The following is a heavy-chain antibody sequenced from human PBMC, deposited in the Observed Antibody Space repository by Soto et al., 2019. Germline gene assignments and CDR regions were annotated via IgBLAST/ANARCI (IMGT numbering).Heavy chain of an antibody. D-gene: IGHD1-26*01. CDR3: AREGMGFGY. CDR2: VYSTGST. V-gene: IGHV3-53*01. Sequence: QLVESGGGLIQPGGSLRLSCAASGFTVSSYYMSWVRQAPGKGLEWVSVVYSTGSTYYADSVKGRFTISRDISKNMIYLQMDSVRAEDTAVYYCAREGMGFGYWGQGTLVTVSS. J-gene: IGHJ4*02. CDR1: GFTVSSYY.